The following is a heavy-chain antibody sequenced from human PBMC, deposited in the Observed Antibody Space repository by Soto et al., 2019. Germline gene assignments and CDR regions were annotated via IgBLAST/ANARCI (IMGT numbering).Heavy chain of an antibody. D-gene: IGHD3-10*01. CDR3: ARMTEGGITPYWFDP. CDR1: GFSLSHASMG. CDR2: IFSNDQK. Sequence: SGPTLVNPTETLTLTCTVSGFSLSHASMGVSWIRQPPGKALEWLAHIFSNDQKSYSTSLKSRLTISRDTSKGQVVLTMTNMDPVDTATYYCARMTEGGITPYWFDPWGQGTLVTVSS. J-gene: IGHJ5*02. V-gene: IGHV2-26*01.